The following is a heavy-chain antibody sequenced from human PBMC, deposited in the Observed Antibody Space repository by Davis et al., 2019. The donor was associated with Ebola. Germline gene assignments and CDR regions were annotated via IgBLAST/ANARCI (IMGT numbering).Heavy chain of an antibody. Sequence: AVSVKVSCKVSGYTLTELSMHWVRQAPGKGLEWMGGFDPEDGETIYAQKFQGRVTMTEDTSTDTAYMELSSLRSEDTAVYYCATDLGDYFDYWGQGTLVTVSS. D-gene: IGHD4-17*01. V-gene: IGHV1-24*01. CDR3: ATDLGDYFDY. J-gene: IGHJ4*02. CDR1: GYTLTELS. CDR2: FDPEDGET.